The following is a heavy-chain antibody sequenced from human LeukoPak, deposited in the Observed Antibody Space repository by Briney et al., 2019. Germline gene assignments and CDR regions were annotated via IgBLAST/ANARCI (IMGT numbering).Heavy chain of an antibody. CDR1: GGSISSYY. D-gene: IGHD3-3*01. CDR2: IYYSGST. V-gene: IGHV4-59*01. CDR3: AAARSYDFWSGYYFDY. J-gene: IGHJ4*02. Sequence: PSETLSLTCTVSGGSISSYYWSWIRQPPGKGLEWIGYIYYSGSTNYNPSLKSRVTISVDTSKNQFCLKLSSVTAADTAVYYCAAARSYDFWSGYYFDYWGQGTLVTVSS.